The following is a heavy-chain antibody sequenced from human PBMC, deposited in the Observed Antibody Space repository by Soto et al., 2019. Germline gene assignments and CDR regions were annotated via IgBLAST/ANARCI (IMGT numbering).Heavy chain of an antibody. D-gene: IGHD2-15*01. J-gene: IGHJ6*02. CDR2: INPNSGGT. CDR3: ARDKVVAARGMDV. CDR1: GYTFTGYY. V-gene: IGHV1-2*02. Sequence: ASVKVSCKASGYTFTGYYMHWVRQAPGQGLEWMGWINPNSGGTDYAQKFQGRVTMTRDTSISTAYMELSRLRSDDTAVYYCARDKVVAARGMDVWGQGTTVTVSS.